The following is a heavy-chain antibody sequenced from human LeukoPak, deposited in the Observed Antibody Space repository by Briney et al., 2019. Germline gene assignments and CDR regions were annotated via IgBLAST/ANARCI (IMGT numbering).Heavy chain of an antibody. Sequence: QAGGSLRLSCAASGFTFSSYGMHWVRQAPGKGLEWVTAISYDGSNKYYADSVKGRFTISRDNSKNTLYVQMNSLRAEDTAVYYCAKEGYSRGYYSYYYMDVWGKGITVTVSS. D-gene: IGHD6-13*01. CDR3: AKEGYSRGYYSYYYMDV. CDR1: GFTFSSYG. V-gene: IGHV3-30*18. J-gene: IGHJ6*03. CDR2: ISYDGSNK.